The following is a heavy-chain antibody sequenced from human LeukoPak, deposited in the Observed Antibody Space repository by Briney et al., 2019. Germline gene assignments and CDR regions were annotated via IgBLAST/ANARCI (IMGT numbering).Heavy chain of an antibody. CDR1: GFTVSSNY. CDR2: IYSGGST. CDR3: ARVPSGGLPLSRYYFDY. D-gene: IGHD4-17*01. J-gene: IGHJ4*02. Sequence: GGSLRLSCAASGFTVSSNYVSWVRQAPGKGLEWVSVIYSGGSTYYADSVKGRFTISRDNSKNTLYLQMNSLRAEDTAVYYCARVPSGGLPLSRYYFDYWGQGTLVTVSS. V-gene: IGHV3-66*01.